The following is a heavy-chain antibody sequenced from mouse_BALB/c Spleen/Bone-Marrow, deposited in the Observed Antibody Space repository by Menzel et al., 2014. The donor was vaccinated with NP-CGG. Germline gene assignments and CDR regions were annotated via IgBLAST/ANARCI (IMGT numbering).Heavy chain of an antibody. CDR1: GYTFTSYW. CDR2: INPSTGYT. D-gene: IGHD2-1*01. CDR3: ARYGNYGDYFDY. J-gene: IGHJ2*01. V-gene: IGHV1-7*01. Sequence: VQLQQPGAELAKPGASVKMSCKASGYTFTSYWMHWVKQRPGQGLEWIGYINPSTGYTEYNQKFKDKATLTADKSSSTAYMQLSSPTSEDSAVYYCARYGNYGDYFDYWGQGTTLTVSS.